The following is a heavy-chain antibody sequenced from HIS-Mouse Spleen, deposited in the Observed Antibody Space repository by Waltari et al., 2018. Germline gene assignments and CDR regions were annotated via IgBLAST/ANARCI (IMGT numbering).Heavy chain of an antibody. V-gene: IGHV3-15*01. D-gene: IGHD6-13*01. CDR3: TYSSSWYRNNAFDI. CDR2: IKSKTDGGTT. J-gene: IGHJ3*02. Sequence: EVQLVESGGGLVKPGGSLRLSCAASVFSFSNAWMSWVRQAPGKGLEWVGRIKSKTDGGTTDYAAPVKGRFTISRDDSKNTLYLQMNSLKTEDTAVYYCTYSSSWYRNNAFDIWGQGTMVTVSS. CDR1: VFSFSNAW.